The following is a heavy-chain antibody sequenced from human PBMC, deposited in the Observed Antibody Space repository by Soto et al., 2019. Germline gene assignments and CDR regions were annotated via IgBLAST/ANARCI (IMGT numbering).Heavy chain of an antibody. D-gene: IGHD2-2*01. CDR2: INPSGGST. V-gene: IGHV1-46*01. CDR3: ARETRKYCSSTSCYADYYYYYGMDV. CDR1: GYTFTSYY. J-gene: IGHJ6*02. Sequence: ASVKVSCKASGYTFTSYYMHWVRQAPGQGLEWMGIINPSGGSTSYAQKFQGRVTMTRDTSTSTVYMELSSLRSEDTAVYYCARETRKYCSSTSCYADYYYYYGMDVWGQGTTVTV.